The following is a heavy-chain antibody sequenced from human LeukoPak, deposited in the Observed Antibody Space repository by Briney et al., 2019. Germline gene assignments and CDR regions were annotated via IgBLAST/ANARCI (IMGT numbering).Heavy chain of an antibody. CDR3: ARDLVAVAGREVDY. D-gene: IGHD6-19*01. CDR1: GGTFSSYA. CDR2: IIPIFGTA. V-gene: IGHV1-69*13. J-gene: IGHJ4*02. Sequence: ASVKVSCKASGGTFSSYAISWVRQAPGQGLEWMGGIIPIFGTANYAQKFQGRVTITADESTSTAYMELSSLRSEDTAVYYCARDLVAVAGREVDYWGQGTLVTVSS.